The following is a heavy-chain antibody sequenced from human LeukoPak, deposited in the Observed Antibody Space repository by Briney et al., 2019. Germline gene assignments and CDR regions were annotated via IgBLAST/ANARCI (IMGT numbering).Heavy chain of an antibody. CDR1: GFTVSSNY. V-gene: IGHV3-53*01. D-gene: IGHD3-10*01. CDR2: IYSGGST. CDR3: AREERSSDWYFDL. J-gene: IGHJ2*01. Sequence: PGGSLRLSCAASGFTVSSNYMSWVRQAPGKGLEWVSVIYSGGSTYYADSVKGRFTISRDNSKNTLSLQMNSLRAEDTAVYYCAREERSSDWYFDLRGRGTLVTVSS.